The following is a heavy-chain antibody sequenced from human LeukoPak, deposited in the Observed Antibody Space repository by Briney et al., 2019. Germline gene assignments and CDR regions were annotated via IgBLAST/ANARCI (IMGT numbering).Heavy chain of an antibody. CDR2: IYYSGST. V-gene: IGHV4-59*01. CDR1: GGSISSYY. J-gene: IGHJ3*02. D-gene: IGHD1-14*01. CDR3: ARGTGVGDAFDI. Sequence: RPSETLSLTCTVSGGSISSYYWSWIRQPPGKGLEWIGYIYYSGSTNYNPSLKSRVTISVDTSKNQFSLKLSSVTAADTAVYYCARGTGVGDAFDIWGQGTMVTVSS.